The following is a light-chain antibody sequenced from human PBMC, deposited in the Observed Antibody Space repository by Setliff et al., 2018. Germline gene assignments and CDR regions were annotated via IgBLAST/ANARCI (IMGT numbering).Light chain of an antibody. CDR2: GVS. CDR3: ASYTSNVPVGLI. Sequence: QSVLTQPASVSGSPGQSVTISCTGTTSDIGAWDYVSWYQQHPDKAPKLMIYGVSDRPSGVSDRFSGSKSANTASLTISGLQADDEADYYCASYTSNVPVGLIFGGGTKGTVL. CDR1: TSDIGAWDY. V-gene: IGLV2-14*01. J-gene: IGLJ2*01.